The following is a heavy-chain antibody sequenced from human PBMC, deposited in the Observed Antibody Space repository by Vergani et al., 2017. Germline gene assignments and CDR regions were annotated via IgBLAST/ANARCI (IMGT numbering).Heavy chain of an antibody. D-gene: IGHD3-10*01. CDR1: GFTFGYYA. J-gene: IGHJ3*02. CDR2: IRSKAYGQAT. Sequence: EVQLVGSGGDLVQPGRSLRLSCTASGFTFGYYAMDWFRQAPGQGLEWVGGIRSKAYGQATIYAASVKGRFTISRDDSKSIAYLQMNNLQTEDTAMYYCVRDQVTMLRGSDALDIWGQGTMVTVSS. CDR3: VRDQVTMLRGSDALDI. V-gene: IGHV3-49*03.